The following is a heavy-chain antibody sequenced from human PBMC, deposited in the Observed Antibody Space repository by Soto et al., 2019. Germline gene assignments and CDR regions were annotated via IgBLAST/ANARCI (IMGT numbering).Heavy chain of an antibody. J-gene: IGHJ4*02. CDR1: GFTFSSYA. CDR3: AKARAQYYDFWSGYPVDY. V-gene: IGHV3-23*01. CDR2: ISGSGGST. D-gene: IGHD3-3*01. Sequence: TGGSLRLCCAASGFTFSSYAMSWVRQAPGKGLEWVSAISGSGGSTYYADSVKGRFTISRDNSKNTLYLQMNSLRAEDTAVYYCAKARAQYYDFWSGYPVDYWGQGTLVTVSS.